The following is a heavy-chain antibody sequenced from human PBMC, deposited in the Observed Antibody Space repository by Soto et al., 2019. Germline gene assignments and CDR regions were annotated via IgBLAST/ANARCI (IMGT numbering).Heavy chain of an antibody. D-gene: IGHD3-9*01. CDR2: ISYDGINK. V-gene: IGHV3-30*18. CDR1: GFIFSDCG. CDR3: TKDHSTTDWAFDH. J-gene: IGHJ4*02. Sequence: QVQLVESGGGVVQPGRSLRLSCEASGFIFSDCGMHWVRQAPGKGLEWVGVISYDGINKYYADSMKGRFTISRDNSKNIVYLQLHTLRVEDTAVYYCTKDHSTTDWAFDHWGQGALVTVSS.